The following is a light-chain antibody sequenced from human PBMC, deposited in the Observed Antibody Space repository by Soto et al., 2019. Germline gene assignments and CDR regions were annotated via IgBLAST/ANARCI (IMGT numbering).Light chain of an antibody. CDR2: DAS. J-gene: IGKJ4*01. CDR3: QRRSNWPLT. CDR1: QSVSSY. V-gene: IGKV3-11*01. Sequence: EIVLTQSPSTLPLSPGERATLSGMASQSVSSYLAWYQQTPGQAPRLLIYDASNRATGIPARFSGSGSGTDFTLTIGSLAPEDFAVYYCQRRSNWPLTFGVGTKVESK.